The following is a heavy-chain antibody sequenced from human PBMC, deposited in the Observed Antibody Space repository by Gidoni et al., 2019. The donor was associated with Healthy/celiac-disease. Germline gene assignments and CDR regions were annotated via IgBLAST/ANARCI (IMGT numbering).Heavy chain of an antibody. CDR1: GFTFSSYG. Sequence: QVQLVESGGGVVQPGRSLRLSCAASGFTFSSYGMHWVRQAPGKGLGWVAVIWYDGSNKYYADSVKGRFTISRDNSKNTLYLQMNSLRAEDTAVYYCARDGHYYDSSGYVDYWGQGTLVTVSS. CDR2: IWYDGSNK. CDR3: ARDGHYYDSSGYVDY. D-gene: IGHD3-22*01. J-gene: IGHJ4*02. V-gene: IGHV3-33*01.